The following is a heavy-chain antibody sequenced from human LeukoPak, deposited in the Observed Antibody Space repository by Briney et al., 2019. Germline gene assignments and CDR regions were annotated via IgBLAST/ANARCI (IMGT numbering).Heavy chain of an antibody. CDR3: ATTWFDY. CDR2: ISWNSGSI. D-gene: IGHD4-17*01. J-gene: IGHJ4*02. CDR1: GFTFDDYA. V-gene: IGHV3-9*01. Sequence: PGGSLRLSCAASGFTFDDYAMHWVRQAPGKGLEWVSGISWNSGSIGYADSVKGRFTISRDNAKNTLYLQMNSLRAEDTAVYYCATTWFDYWGQGTLVTVSS.